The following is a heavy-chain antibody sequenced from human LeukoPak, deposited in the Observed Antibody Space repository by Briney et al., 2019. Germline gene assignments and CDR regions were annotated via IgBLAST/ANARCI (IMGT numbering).Heavy chain of an antibody. V-gene: IGHV1-58*02. CDR1: GFTFTSSA. Sequence: SVKVSCKASGFTFTSSAMQWVRQARGQRLEWIGWIVVGSGNTNYAQKFRERVTITRDMSTSTAYMELSSLRSEDTAVYYCAAGLGYDSSGLDYWGQGTLVTVSS. CDR3: AAGLGYDSSGLDY. CDR2: IVVGSGNT. D-gene: IGHD3-22*01. J-gene: IGHJ4*02.